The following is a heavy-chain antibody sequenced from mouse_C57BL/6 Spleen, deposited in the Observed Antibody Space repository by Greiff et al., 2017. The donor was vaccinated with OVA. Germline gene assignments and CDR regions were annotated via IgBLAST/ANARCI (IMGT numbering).Heavy chain of an antibody. CDR2: INPSTGGT. Sequence: EVQLQQSGPELVKPGASVKISCKASGYSFTGYYMNWVKQSPEKSLEWIGEINPSTGGTTYNQKFKAKATLTVDKSSSTAYMQLKSLTSEDSAVYYCARGKNYDGGFDYWGKGTTLTVSS. CDR3: ARGKNYDGGFDY. D-gene: IGHD2-4*01. J-gene: IGHJ2*01. CDR1: GYSFTGYY. V-gene: IGHV1-42*01.